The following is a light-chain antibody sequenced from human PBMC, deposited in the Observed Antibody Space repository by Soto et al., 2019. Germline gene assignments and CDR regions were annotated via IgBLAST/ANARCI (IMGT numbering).Light chain of an antibody. V-gene: IGKV3-20*01. J-gene: IGKJ5*01. CDR1: QGVTSTY. Sequence: EIVLTQSPGTLSLSPGERATLSCRASQGVTSTYLAWYQQKPGQAPRLLIYGASNRATGVPDRFSGGGSGTDFTLTSSRLEPEDSAVYYCQQYGDSPITFGQGTRREFK. CDR3: QQYGDSPIT. CDR2: GAS.